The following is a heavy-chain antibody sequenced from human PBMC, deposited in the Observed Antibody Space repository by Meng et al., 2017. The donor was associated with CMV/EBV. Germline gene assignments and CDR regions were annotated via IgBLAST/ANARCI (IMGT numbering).Heavy chain of an antibody. D-gene: IGHD5-24*01. CDR2: ISSSSSYI. Sequence: GGSLRLSCTVSGGSISSSSYYWGWIRQPPGKGLEWVSSISSSSSYIYYADSVKGRFTISRDNAKNSLYLQMNSLRAEDTAVYYCARAASGGSERWDYYYYGMDVWGQGTTVTVSS. J-gene: IGHJ6*02. CDR1: GGSISSSS. V-gene: IGHV3-21*01. CDR3: ARAASGGSERWDYYYYGMDV.